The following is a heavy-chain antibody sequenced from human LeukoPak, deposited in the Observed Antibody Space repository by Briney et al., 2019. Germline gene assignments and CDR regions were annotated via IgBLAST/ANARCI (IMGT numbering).Heavy chain of an antibody. CDR1: GFIVSSSS. V-gene: IGHV3-23*01. CDR2: ISGSDGIT. Sequence: GGSLRLSCAASGFIVSSSSMSWVRQAPGQGPEWGSAISGSDGITYYALSVMGRFTISRDNSKNTLYLQLNSLRAEDTALYYCAKGRHWFDTWGQGTLVTVSS. J-gene: IGHJ5*02. CDR3: AKGRHWFDT.